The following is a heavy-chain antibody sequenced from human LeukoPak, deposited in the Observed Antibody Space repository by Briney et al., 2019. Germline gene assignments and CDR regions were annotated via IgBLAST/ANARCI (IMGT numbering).Heavy chain of an antibody. CDR3: VSEEAMATCFDY. J-gene: IGHJ4*02. Sequence: PGGSLRLSCAASGFTFSSYWMYWVRQAPGKGLVWVSRINSDVSSTSYADSGKGRFTISRDNAKNTLYLQMNSLRAEDTAVYYCVSEEAMATCFDYWGQGTLVTVSS. D-gene: IGHD5-18*01. V-gene: IGHV3-74*01. CDR2: INSDVSST. CDR1: GFTFSSYW.